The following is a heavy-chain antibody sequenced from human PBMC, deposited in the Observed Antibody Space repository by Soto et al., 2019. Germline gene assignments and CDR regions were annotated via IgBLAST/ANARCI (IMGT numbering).Heavy chain of an antibody. D-gene: IGHD6-13*01. J-gene: IGHJ4*02. CDR2: VTASGGST. Sequence: GGPLRLSCAASGFTFSSYGMNWVRLAPGEGLEWVSTVTASGGSTFYADSVKGRFTISRDNSKNTLDLQMNSLRVDDTAIYYCVRSWGYWGRGIVVTVSS. CDR1: GFTFSSYG. V-gene: IGHV3-23*01. CDR3: VRSWGY.